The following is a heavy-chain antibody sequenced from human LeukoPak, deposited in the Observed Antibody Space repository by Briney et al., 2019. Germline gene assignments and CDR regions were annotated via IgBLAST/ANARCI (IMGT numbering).Heavy chain of an antibody. CDR2: IHYSGGT. Sequence: PSETLSLTCTVSGDSISSYYWNWIRQPPGKGLEWIGHIHYSGGTIYNPSLKSRVTISVDTAKNQFSLKLISVTAADTAVYYCARRVQMSSASATSSTWLDPWGQGTLVTVSS. CDR1: GDSISSYY. J-gene: IGHJ5*02. V-gene: IGHV4-59*01. CDR3: ARRVQMSSASATSSTWLDP. D-gene: IGHD3-10*01.